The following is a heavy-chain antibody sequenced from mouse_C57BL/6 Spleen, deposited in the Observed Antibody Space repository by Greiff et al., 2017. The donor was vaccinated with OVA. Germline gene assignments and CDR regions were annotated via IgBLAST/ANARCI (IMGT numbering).Heavy chain of an antibody. J-gene: IGHJ2*01. CDR3: ARDGQLRLRLDY. CDR2: ISYDGSN. D-gene: IGHD3-2*02. Sequence: DVQLQESGPGLVKPSQSLSLTCSVTGYSITSGYYWNWIRQFPGNKLEWMGYISYDGSNNYNPSLKNRISITRDTSKNQFFLKLNSVTTEDTATYYCARDGQLRLRLDYWGQGTTLTVSS. V-gene: IGHV3-6*01. CDR1: GYSITSGYY.